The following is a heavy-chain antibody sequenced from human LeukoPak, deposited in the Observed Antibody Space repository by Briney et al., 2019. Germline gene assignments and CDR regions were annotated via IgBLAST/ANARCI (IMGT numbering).Heavy chain of an antibody. CDR3: TRVGYIDEGIDY. CDR1: GFPFSSYW. CDR2: IKQDGSKK. V-gene: IGHV3-7*04. Sequence: GGSLRLSCVASGFPFSSYWMTWVRQAPVKGLEWVANIKQDGSKKSYVDSVKGRFTISRDNAKNSLYLQMNSLRAEDTAIYYCTRVGYIDEGIDYWGQGTLVTVSS. J-gene: IGHJ4*02. D-gene: IGHD5-24*01.